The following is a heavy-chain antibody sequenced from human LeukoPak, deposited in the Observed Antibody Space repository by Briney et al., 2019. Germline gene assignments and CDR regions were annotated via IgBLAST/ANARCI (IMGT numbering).Heavy chain of an antibody. Sequence: GGSLRISCAASGFTFSSNSMNWVRQAPGKELEGVSSTSSSSSYIYYADSVKGSFTISRDNAKNSLYLQMNGLRAEDTAVYYCARVGNGNDAFDIWDQGTMVTVSS. V-gene: IGHV3-21*01. CDR3: ARVGNGNDAFDI. J-gene: IGHJ3*02. CDR2: TSSSSSYI. D-gene: IGHD7-27*01. CDR1: GFTFSSNS.